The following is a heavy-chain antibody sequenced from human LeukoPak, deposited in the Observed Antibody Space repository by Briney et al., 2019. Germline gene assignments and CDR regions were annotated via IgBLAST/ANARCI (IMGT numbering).Heavy chain of an antibody. CDR2: IYYSGNT. D-gene: IGHD2-2*01. J-gene: IGHJ5*02. CDR1: GGSISSYY. V-gene: IGHV4-59*01. Sequence: SETLSLTCTDSGGSISSYYWSWIRQPPGKGLEWIGYIYYSGNTNYNPSLKSRVTMSVDTSKNQFSLKLSSVTAADTAVYYCARGLGYCSSTTCYPWFGPWGQGTLVTVSS. CDR3: ARGLGYCSSTTCYPWFGP.